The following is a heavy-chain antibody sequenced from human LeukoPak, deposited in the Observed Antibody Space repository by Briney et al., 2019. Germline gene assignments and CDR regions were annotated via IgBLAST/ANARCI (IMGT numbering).Heavy chain of an antibody. D-gene: IGHD1-26*01. CDR3: AKVVPYIVGASPDY. CDR1: GFTFSVYS. Sequence: GGSLRLSCAASGFTFSVYSMNWVRQAPGKGLEWVSSISSSSSYIFYADSVKGRFTISRDNAKNSLYLQMNSLRADDTAVYYCAKVVPYIVGASPDYWGQGTLVTVSS. CDR2: ISSSSSYI. J-gene: IGHJ4*02. V-gene: IGHV3-21*04.